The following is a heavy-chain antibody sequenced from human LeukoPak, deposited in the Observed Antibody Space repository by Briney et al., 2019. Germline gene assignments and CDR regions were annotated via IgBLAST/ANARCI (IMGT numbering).Heavy chain of an antibody. CDR1: GFTFSSYA. V-gene: IGHV3-23*01. Sequence: PGGSLRLSCVASGFTFSSYAMSWVRQAPGKGLEWVSAISGSGGSTYYADSVKGRFTISRDNSKNTLYLQMNSLRAEDTAVYYCANFGLLTYYYDSSGYSPGYWGQGTLVTVSS. D-gene: IGHD3-22*01. CDR3: ANFGLLTYYYDSSGYSPGY. CDR2: ISGSGGST. J-gene: IGHJ4*02.